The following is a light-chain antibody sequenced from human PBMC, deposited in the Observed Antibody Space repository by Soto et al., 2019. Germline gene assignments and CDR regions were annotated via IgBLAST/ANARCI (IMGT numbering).Light chain of an antibody. Sequence: QSALTQPASVSGSPGQSITVSCTGTSGVVGISNFVSWYQQFPDKAPKLMIHDVSNRPSGVSNRFSGSKSGNTASLTISGLQAEDEAEYYCSSYTINTTYGFGTGTKVTVL. CDR2: DVS. J-gene: IGLJ1*01. V-gene: IGLV2-14*01. CDR3: SSYTINTTYG. CDR1: SGVVGISNF.